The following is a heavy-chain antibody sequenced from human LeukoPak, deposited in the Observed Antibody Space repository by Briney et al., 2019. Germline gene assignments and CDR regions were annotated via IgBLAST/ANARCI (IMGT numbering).Heavy chain of an antibody. CDR2: IYYSGST. Sequence: SETLSLTCTVSGGSISSYYWSWIRQPPGQGLEWIGYIYYSGSTNYNPSLKSRVTISVDTSKNQFSLKLSSVTAADTAVYYCARGELGISAFDIWGQGTMVTVSS. CDR3: ARGELGISAFDI. CDR1: GGSISSYY. J-gene: IGHJ3*02. V-gene: IGHV4-59*01. D-gene: IGHD7-27*01.